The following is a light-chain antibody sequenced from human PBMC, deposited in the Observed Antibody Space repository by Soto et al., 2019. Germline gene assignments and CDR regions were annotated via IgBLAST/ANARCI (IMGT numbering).Light chain of an antibody. V-gene: IGKV1-9*01. J-gene: IGKJ3*01. CDR3: RLPNSHPLVT. CDR2: AAS. CDR1: QGISNY. Sequence: DIPLTQSPSFLSGSVGDRVTITCRASQGISNYLAWFQQKPGKPPKLLIYAASTLQSGVPSRFSGSGSGTEFTLTISSLQPEDFATAACRLPNSHPLVTVGRGTKVDIK.